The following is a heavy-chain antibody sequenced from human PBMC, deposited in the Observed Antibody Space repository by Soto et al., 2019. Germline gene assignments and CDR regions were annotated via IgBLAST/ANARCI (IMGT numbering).Heavy chain of an antibody. CDR2: IYYSGTT. D-gene: IGHD3-3*01. CDR1: GGSISSYY. J-gene: IGHJ4*02. Sequence: SETLSLTCTVSGGSISSYYWSWIRQPPGKGLEWIAYIYYSGTTNYNPSLMSRVTVSVDTSKNQFSLKLSSVTAADTAVYYCARARSQGITILFDYWGQGTLVTV. CDR3: ARARSQGITILFDY. V-gene: IGHV4-59*01.